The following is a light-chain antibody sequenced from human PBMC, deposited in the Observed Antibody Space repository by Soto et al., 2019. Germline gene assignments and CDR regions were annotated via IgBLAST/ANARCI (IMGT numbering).Light chain of an antibody. V-gene: IGLV2-14*01. CDR2: NVR. CDR1: SSDVGGYNY. Sequence: QSALTQPASVSGSPGQSITISCTGTSSDVGGYNYVSWYQQYPGKAPKLMIYNVRNRPSGVSSRFSGSKSGNTASLTISGLQAEDEADYYCSSYASSRSYVFGSGTKLTVL. CDR3: SSYASSRSYV. J-gene: IGLJ1*01.